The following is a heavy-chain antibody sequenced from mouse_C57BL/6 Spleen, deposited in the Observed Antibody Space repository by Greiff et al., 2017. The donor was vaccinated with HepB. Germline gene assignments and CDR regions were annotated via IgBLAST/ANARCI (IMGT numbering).Heavy chain of an antibody. CDR2: ISYDGSN. CDR3: ARGIYDYDGGNAMDY. J-gene: IGHJ4*01. Sequence: DVKLQESGPGLVKPSQSLSLTCSVTGYSITSGYYWNWIRQFPGNKLEWMGYISYDGSNNYNPYLKNRIAITRDTSKNQFFLKLNSVTPEDTATYYCARGIYDYDGGNAMDYWGQGTSVTVSS. D-gene: IGHD2-4*01. CDR1: GYSITSGYY. V-gene: IGHV3-6*01.